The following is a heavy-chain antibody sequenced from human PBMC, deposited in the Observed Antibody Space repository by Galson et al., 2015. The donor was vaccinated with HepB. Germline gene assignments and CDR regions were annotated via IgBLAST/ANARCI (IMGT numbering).Heavy chain of an antibody. V-gene: IGHV3-48*01. CDR1: GFTFSFYR. D-gene: IGHD4-17*01. CDR2: ISSASSSI. J-gene: IGHJ4*02. CDR3: ARDTGGDGLDY. Sequence: SLRLSCAASGFTFSFYRMNWVRQAPGMGLECVSSISSASSSIYYADSVKGRFTISRDNAKNSLYLQMNSLRAEDAAVYYCARDTGGDGLDYWGQGTLVTVSS.